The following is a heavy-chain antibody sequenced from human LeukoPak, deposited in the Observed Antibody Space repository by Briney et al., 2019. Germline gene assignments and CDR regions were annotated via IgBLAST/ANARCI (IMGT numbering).Heavy chain of an antibody. CDR2: IREDGSEK. Sequence: GGTLRLSCAASGFTFSSSWMTWVRQAPGKGLEWVASIREDGSEKTSVDSVKGRFTISRDNAKNSLYLQMDSLRAEDTAVYYCARGPTNGQAFDYWGQGTLVSVSS. CDR3: ARGPTNGQAFDY. CDR1: GFTFSSSW. D-gene: IGHD2-8*01. V-gene: IGHV3-7*01. J-gene: IGHJ4*02.